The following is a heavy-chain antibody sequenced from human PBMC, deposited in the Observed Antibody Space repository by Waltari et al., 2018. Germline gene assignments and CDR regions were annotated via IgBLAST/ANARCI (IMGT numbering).Heavy chain of an antibody. CDR1: GYTFPTYG. D-gene: IGHD2-21*01. CDR2: SSGYNGDT. CDR3: VRDLKHCGGDCYRDTFDI. J-gene: IGHJ3*02. V-gene: IGHV1-18*01. Sequence: QVQLVQSGVEVKNPGASVMFSCQASGYTFPTYGLIWLRQAPGQGLEWMGWSSGYNGDTNYAQKLQGRVTMTTDTSTSTAYMELRSLKSDDTAMYYCVRDLKHCGGDCYRDTFDIWGQGTMVTVSS.